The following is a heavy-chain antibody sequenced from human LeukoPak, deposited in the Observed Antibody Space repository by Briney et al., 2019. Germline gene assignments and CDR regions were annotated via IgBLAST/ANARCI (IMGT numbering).Heavy chain of an antibody. V-gene: IGHV1-69*06. CDR1: GDAFISYA. D-gene: IGHD3-22*01. CDR2: IIPLFDAP. CDR3: ASEDFSSGYLLY. Sequence: SVKVSCKTYGDAFISYAFNWVRQAPGQGLEWMGGIIPLFDAPNYAQKFQDRVTITADKSMTTVYMELSSLRSEDTAVYYCASEDFSSGYLLYWGQGVLVTVSS. J-gene: IGHJ4*02.